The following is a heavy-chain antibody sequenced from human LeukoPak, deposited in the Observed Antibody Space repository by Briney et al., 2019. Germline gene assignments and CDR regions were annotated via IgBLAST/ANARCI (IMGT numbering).Heavy chain of an antibody. CDR3: ARLIAAVDDAFDI. Sequence: GGSLRLSCAASGFSVSDSYVTWVRQAPGKGLDWVSLIYSGGSTFYADSVKGRFTISRDNSKNTLYLQMNSLRAEDTAVYFCARLIAAVDDAFDIWGQGTMVTVSS. D-gene: IGHD6-13*01. V-gene: IGHV3-66*01. CDR1: GFSVSDSY. CDR2: IYSGGST. J-gene: IGHJ3*02.